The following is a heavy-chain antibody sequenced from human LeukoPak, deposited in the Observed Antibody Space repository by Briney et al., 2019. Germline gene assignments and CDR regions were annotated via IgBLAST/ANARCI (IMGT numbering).Heavy chain of an antibody. CDR3: ASDFSGTYYHFDY. Sequence: SETLSLTCTVSGGSISSSSYYWGWIRQPPGKGLEWIGTIYYSGRTYYNPSLKSRVTIAVDTSKIQFSLKLSPVTAADTAVYYCASDFSGTYYHFDYWGQGTRVSVSS. CDR2: IYYSGRT. J-gene: IGHJ4*02. CDR1: GGSISSSSYY. D-gene: IGHD1-26*01. V-gene: IGHV4-39*01.